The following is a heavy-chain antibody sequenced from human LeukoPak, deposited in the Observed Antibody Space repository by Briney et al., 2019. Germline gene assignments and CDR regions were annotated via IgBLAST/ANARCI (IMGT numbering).Heavy chain of an antibody. D-gene: IGHD2-15*01. CDR1: GFTFSSYS. Sequence: GGSLRLSCAASGFTFSSYSMNWVRQAPGKGLEWVSYISSSSSTIYYADSVKGRFTISRDNAKNSLYLQMNSLRAEDTAVYYCAKLRSRYSYYYYYMDVWGKGTTVTVSS. J-gene: IGHJ6*03. CDR2: ISSSSSTI. CDR3: AKLRSRYSYYYYYMDV. V-gene: IGHV3-48*01.